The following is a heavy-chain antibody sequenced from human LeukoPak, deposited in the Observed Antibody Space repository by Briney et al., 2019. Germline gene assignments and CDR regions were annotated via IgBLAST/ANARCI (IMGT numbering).Heavy chain of an antibody. CDR2: ISAYNGNT. CDR1: GYTFTSYG. V-gene: IGHV1-18*01. J-gene: IGHJ4*02. CDR3: ARGGITIFGVVTFDY. D-gene: IGHD3-3*01. Sequence: GASVKVSCKPSGYTFTSYGISWVRQAPGQGLEWMGWISAYNGNTNYAQKLQGRVTMTTDTSTSTAYMELRRLRSDDTAVYYCARGGITIFGVVTFDYWGQGTLVTVSS.